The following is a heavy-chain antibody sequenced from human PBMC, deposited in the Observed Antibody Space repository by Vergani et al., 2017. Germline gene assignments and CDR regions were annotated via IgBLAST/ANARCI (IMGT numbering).Heavy chain of an antibody. CDR3: ARLGMAVAGPRVDY. D-gene: IGHD6-19*01. CDR2: IYYSGST. CDR1: GGSISSSSYY. V-gene: IGHV4-39*01. J-gene: IGHJ4*02. Sequence: QVQLQESGPGLVKPSQTLSLTCTVSGGSISSSSYYWGWIRQPPGKGLEWIGSIYYSGSTYYNPSLKSRVTISVDTSRNQFSLKLSSVTAADTAVYYCARLGMAVAGPRVDYWGQGTLVTVSS.